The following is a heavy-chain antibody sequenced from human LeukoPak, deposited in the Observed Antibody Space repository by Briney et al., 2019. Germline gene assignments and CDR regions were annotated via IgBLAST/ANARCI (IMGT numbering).Heavy chain of an antibody. CDR3: ARDRGNVPFDS. CDR2: IKQDGTDK. V-gene: IGHV3-7*01. D-gene: IGHD3-10*01. Sequence: TGGSLRLSCAASGFTISNSWMNWVRQAPGKGLEWVATIKQDGTDKIYVDSVKGRFTIFRDNAKNSLYLQMKSLKPEDTGIYYCARDRGNVPFDSWGQGTLVIVAS. J-gene: IGHJ4*02. CDR1: GFTISNSW.